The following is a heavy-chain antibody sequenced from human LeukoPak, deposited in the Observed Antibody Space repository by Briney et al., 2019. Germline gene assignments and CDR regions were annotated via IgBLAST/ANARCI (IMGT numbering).Heavy chain of an antibody. J-gene: IGHJ4*02. D-gene: IGHD3-22*01. V-gene: IGHV3-23*01. Sequence: GGTLRLSCAASGFTFSSHGMSWVRQTPGKGLEWVSTISSSGGNTYYADSVKGRFTISRDNSKNTLYLQMNSLRAEDTAIYYCAKDLGGAMIVVVGGQGTLVTVSS. CDR2: ISSSGGNT. CDR3: AKDLGGAMIVVV. CDR1: GFTFSSHG.